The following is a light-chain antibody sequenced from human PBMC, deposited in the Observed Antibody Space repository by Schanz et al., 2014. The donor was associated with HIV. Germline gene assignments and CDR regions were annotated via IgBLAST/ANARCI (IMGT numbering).Light chain of an antibody. J-gene: IGKJ1*01. CDR2: DAS. CDR1: QSVSSY. CDR3: QQYRSYSRT. V-gene: IGKV3-11*01. Sequence: EIVLTQSPATLSLSPGERATLSCRASQSVSSYLAWYQQKPGQAPRLLIYDASNRATGIPARFSGSGSGTDFTLTISSLEPEDFATYYCQQYRSYSRTFGQGTKVEIK.